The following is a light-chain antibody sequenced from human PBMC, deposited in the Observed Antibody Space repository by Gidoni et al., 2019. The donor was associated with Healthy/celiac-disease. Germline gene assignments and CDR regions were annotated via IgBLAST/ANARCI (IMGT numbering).Light chain of an antibody. CDR1: QSVSSN. Sequence: EIVMTQSPATLSVSPGERATLSCRASQSVSSNLAWYQQKPGQAPRLLIYGASTRATGIPASFSGSGSGTEFTLTISSLQSEDFAVYYCQQYNNWLLYTFGQXTKLEIK. CDR3: QQYNNWLLYT. CDR2: GAS. J-gene: IGKJ2*01. V-gene: IGKV3-15*01.